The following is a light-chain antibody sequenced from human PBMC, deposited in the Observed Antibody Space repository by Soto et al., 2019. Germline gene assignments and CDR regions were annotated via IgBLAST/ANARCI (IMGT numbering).Light chain of an antibody. J-gene: IGLJ2*01. V-gene: IGLV3-21*02. Sequence: SSELTQPPSVSVAPGQTARITCGGNNIGSKSVHWYQQRPGQAPVLVVHDDSDRPSGIPERFSGSNSENTATLTITRVEAVDEADYYCQVWDTSNDHVVFGGGTKVTVL. CDR3: QVWDTSNDHVV. CDR2: DDS. CDR1: NIGSKS.